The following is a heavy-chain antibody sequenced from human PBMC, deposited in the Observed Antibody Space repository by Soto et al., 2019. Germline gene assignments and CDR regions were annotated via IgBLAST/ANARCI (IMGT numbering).Heavy chain of an antibody. D-gene: IGHD3-22*01. V-gene: IGHV1-46*03. Sequence: ASVKVSCKASGGTFSSYTISWVRQAPGQGLEWMGIINPSDGGTTYAQKVQGRVTMTRDTSTSTVYMELSSLRSEDTAVYYCARDAGRYDSSGYLSSWGQGTLVTVSS. J-gene: IGHJ4*02. CDR2: INPSDGGT. CDR1: GGTFSSYT. CDR3: ARDAGRYDSSGYLSS.